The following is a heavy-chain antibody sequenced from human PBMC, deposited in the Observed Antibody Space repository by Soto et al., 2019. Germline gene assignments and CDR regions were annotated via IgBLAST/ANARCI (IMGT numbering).Heavy chain of an antibody. Sequence: ASVKVSCKASGYTFTSYGISWVRQAPGQGLEWMGWISAYNGNTNYAQKLKGRVTMTTDTSTSTAYMELRSLRSDDTAVYYCARGSSKLELTASELFYWGQGNWVTV. CDR1: GYTFTSYG. V-gene: IGHV1-18*01. CDR2: ISAYNGNT. CDR3: ARGSSKLELTASELFY. D-gene: IGHD1-7*01. J-gene: IGHJ4*02.